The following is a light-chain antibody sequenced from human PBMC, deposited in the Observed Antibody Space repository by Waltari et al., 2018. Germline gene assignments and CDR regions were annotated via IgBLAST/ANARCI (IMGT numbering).Light chain of an antibody. Sequence: SSELTQDPAVSVALGQTVRITCQGDSLRSYYASWDQQKPGQAPVLVIYGKNNRPLGIPDRFSGSSSGNTASLTITGAQAEDEADYSCHSRDSSGNHLVFGGGTKLTVL. CDR1: SLRSYY. CDR2: GKN. V-gene: IGLV3-19*01. CDR3: HSRDSSGNHLV. J-gene: IGLJ2*01.